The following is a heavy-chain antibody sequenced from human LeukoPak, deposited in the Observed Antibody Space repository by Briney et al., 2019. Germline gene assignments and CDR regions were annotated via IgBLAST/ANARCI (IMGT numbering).Heavy chain of an antibody. CDR3: ARDGAEGYCSGGSCYSHNWFDP. V-gene: IGHV3-30*02. J-gene: IGHJ5*02. Sequence: PGGSLRLSCTASGFTFSNYGMHWVRQAPGKGLEWVAVILYDGNDEYYTDSVKGRFAISRDNSKNTLYLQMNSLRAEDTAVYYCARDGAEGYCSGGSCYSHNWFDPWGQGTLVTVSS. CDR1: GFTFSNYG. D-gene: IGHD2-15*01. CDR2: ILYDGNDE.